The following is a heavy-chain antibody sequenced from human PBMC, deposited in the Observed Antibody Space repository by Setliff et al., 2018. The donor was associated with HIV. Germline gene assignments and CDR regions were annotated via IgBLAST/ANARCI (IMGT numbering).Heavy chain of an antibody. CDR2: IIPISGTA. CDR1: GGTFENFA. CDR3: ARVGGIELWNQAYFDY. Sequence: ASVKVSCKASGGTFENFAINWVRQAPGQGLEWMGGIIPISGTAVYAQNFRGRVTVATDDSTNTAYMEISSLKSDDTAVYFCARVGGIELWNQAYFDYWGQGALVTVSS. V-gene: IGHV1-69*05. J-gene: IGHJ4*02. D-gene: IGHD1-1*01.